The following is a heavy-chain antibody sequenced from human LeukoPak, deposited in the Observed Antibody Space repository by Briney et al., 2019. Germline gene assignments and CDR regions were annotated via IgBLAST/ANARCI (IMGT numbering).Heavy chain of an antibody. CDR1: GRSISSYY. V-gene: IGHV4-59*01. CDR3: ANALGAHYFDS. D-gene: IGHD1-26*01. Sequence: SASLSRSCTVSGRSISSYYWNWIRQPPGDGLEWIGIIYYNGSTNYNTCLKSRVTISVDTSKNRFSLKLSSVTAADTAVYYCANALGAHYFDSWGQGTVVIVSS. J-gene: IGHJ4*02. CDR2: IYYNGST.